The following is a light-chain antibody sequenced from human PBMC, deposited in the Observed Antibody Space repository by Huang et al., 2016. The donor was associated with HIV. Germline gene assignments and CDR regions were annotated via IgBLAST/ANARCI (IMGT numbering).Light chain of an antibody. CDR1: QIISYNSNNKHY. V-gene: IGKV4-1*01. CDR2: WAA. CDR3: QQYYITPLT. J-gene: IGKJ4*01. Sequence: DIVMTQSPDSLVVSLGERATINCHSSQIISYNSNNKHYLAWYQQKPGQPPKLLIYWAATRESGVPDRFTGSGSGTDFTLTISSLQAEDVAVYYCQQYYITPLTFGGGTKVEI.